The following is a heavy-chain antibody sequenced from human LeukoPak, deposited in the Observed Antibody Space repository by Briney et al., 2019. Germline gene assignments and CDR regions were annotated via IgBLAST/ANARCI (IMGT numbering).Heavy chain of an antibody. CDR1: GYTFTDYY. CDR3: ARGISSSYGN. V-gene: IGHV1-2*02. D-gene: IGHD6-13*01. Sequence: GASVKVSCKASGYTFTDYYIHWVRQAPGQGLEFMGWINPNSGGTNYAQRFQGRVTMTRDTSILTSYMKLTRLTSDDTAEYYCARGISSSYGNWGQGTLVTVSS. CDR2: INPNSGGT. J-gene: IGHJ4*02.